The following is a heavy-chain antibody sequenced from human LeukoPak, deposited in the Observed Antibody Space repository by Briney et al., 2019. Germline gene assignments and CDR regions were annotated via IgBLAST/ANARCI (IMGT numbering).Heavy chain of an antibody. D-gene: IGHD4-17*01. CDR2: IWYDGSNK. Sequence: GGSLRLTCAASGFTFSSYGMHWVRQAPGKGLEWVAVIWYDGSNKYYADSVKGRFTISRDNSKNTLYLQMNSLRAEDTAVYYCAREGDGDYFDYWGQGTLVTVSS. CDR3: AREGDGDYFDY. V-gene: IGHV3-33*01. CDR1: GFTFSSYG. J-gene: IGHJ4*02.